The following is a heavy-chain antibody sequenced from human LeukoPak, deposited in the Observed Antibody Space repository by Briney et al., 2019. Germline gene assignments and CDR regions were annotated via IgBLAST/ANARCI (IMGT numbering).Heavy chain of an antibody. J-gene: IGHJ6*02. CDR3: ARVPRAYSSSWYGMDV. CDR2: MNPNSGDT. V-gene: IGHV1-8*01. CDR1: GYTFTSYD. Sequence: ASVKVSCKASGYTFTSYDINWVRQATGQGLEWMGWMNPNSGDTGYAQNFQGRLNMTRNTSKSTAYMELSSLRSEDTAVYYCARVPRAYSSSWYGMDVWGQGTTVTVSS. D-gene: IGHD6-13*01.